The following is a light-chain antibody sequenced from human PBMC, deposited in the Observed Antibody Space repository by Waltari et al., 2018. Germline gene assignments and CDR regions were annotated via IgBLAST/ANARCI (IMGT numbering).Light chain of an antibody. CDR2: DVT. Sequence: QSALTQPRSVSGSPGQSVTISCTGTSSDVGGYNYVSWYQQHPGKAPKLFIYDVTKRPSGVPDRFSGSKSRNTASLTISGLQAEDEADYYCCSYAGTYTFLVFGGGTKLTVL. CDR1: SSDVGGYNY. V-gene: IGLV2-11*01. CDR3: CSYAGTYTFLV. J-gene: IGLJ2*01.